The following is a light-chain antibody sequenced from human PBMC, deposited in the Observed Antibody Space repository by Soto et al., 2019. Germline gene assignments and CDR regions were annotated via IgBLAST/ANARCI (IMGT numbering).Light chain of an antibody. J-gene: IGLJ1*01. Sequence: QSVLTQPRSVSGSPGQSVTISCTGTSSDVGAYNYVSWYQQYPGKAPKLMIYDVSNRPSGVSNRFSGSKSGNTASLTISGLQAEDEADYYCNSYTSSSTPYVFGTGTKVTVL. V-gene: IGLV2-14*03. CDR1: SSDVGAYNY. CDR2: DVS. CDR3: NSYTSSSTPYV.